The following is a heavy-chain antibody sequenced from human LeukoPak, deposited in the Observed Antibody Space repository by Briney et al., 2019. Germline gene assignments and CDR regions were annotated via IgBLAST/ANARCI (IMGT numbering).Heavy chain of an antibody. CDR1: GYTFTSYD. V-gene: IGHV1-8*01. J-gene: IGHJ4*02. CDR2: MNLNSGDT. Sequence: GASVKVSCKVSGYTFTSYDINWVRQATGQGLEWMGWMNLNSGDTGYAQKFQGRVTTTRNTSISTAYMELSSLRSEDTAVYYCARGQEGSCSGRSCYYGHFDYWGQGTLVTVSS. CDR3: ARGQEGSCSGRSCYYGHFDY. D-gene: IGHD2-15*01.